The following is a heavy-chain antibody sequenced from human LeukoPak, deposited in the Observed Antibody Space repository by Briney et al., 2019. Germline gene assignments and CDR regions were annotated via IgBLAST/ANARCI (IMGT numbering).Heavy chain of an antibody. V-gene: IGHV3-23*01. CDR1: GFTFSDSA. J-gene: IGHJ3*01. Sequence: GGSLRLSCAASGFTFSDSAMTWVRQAPGRGLDWVSLTSFSGANSYYADSVKGRSTISRDNSKDTLFLQMNSLRAEDTAIYYCARDIQLSTWGLGTMVTVSS. D-gene: IGHD5-24*01. CDR3: ARDIQLST. CDR2: TSFSGANS.